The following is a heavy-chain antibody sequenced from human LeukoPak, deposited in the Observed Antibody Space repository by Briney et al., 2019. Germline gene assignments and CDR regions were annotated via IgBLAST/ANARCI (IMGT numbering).Heavy chain of an antibody. D-gene: IGHD2-21*02. V-gene: IGHV3-33*01. CDR2: IWYDGSNK. CDR1: GFTFNRFG. CDR3: ATSAHIEVGTAPPPDY. Sequence: GGPVRFSCATSGFTFNRFGMHWVRQAQGKGLEWVAVIWYDGSNKDYADSVKGRFTISRDNSKNTLYLQMSGLRAEDTAVYYCATSAHIEVGTAPPPDYWGQGTLVTVTS. J-gene: IGHJ4*02.